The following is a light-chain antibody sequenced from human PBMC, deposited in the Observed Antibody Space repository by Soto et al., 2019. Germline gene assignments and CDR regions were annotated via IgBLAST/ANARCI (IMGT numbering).Light chain of an antibody. CDR3: QQYNDWPLT. J-gene: IGKJ4*01. CDR1: QSVSSN. V-gene: IGKV3-15*01. Sequence: EIVMTQSPATLSVSPGERATLSCRASQSVSSNLAWYQQKPGQAPRLLIYGAFTRAPGVPARFSGSGSGTEFTLTISSLQSEDFAVYYCQQYNDWPLTFGGGTNVEIK. CDR2: GAF.